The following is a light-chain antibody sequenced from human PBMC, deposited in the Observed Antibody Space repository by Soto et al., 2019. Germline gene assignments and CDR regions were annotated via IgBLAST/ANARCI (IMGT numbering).Light chain of an antibody. V-gene: IGKV1-27*01. Sequence: DIQMTQSPSSLSASVGDRVTTACRASQGISNNLAWYQQKPGKVPKLLIYAASTLESGVPSRFSGSRSGTDFTLTISSLQPEDVATYYCQKYDSAPLTFGGGTKVEIK. CDR3: QKYDSAPLT. CDR1: QGISNN. CDR2: AAS. J-gene: IGKJ4*01.